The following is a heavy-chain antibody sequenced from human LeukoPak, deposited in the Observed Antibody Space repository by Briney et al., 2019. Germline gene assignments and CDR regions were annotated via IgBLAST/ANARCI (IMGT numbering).Heavy chain of an antibody. CDR3: ARDGGYCSRSTCETFDY. V-gene: IGHV3-66*01. J-gene: IGHJ4*02. CDR2: IYSGDST. D-gene: IGHD2-2*01. CDR1: GFTVSGNY. Sequence: GGSLRLSCAASGFTVSGNYMSWVRQAPGKGLEWVSLIYSGDSTYYADSVKGRFTISRDNSKNTLYLQMNSLRAEDTAVYYCARDGGYCSRSTCETFDYWGQGTLVTVSS.